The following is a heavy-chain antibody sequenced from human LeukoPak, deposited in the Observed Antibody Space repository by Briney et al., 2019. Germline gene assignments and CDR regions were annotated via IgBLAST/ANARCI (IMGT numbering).Heavy chain of an antibody. Sequence: GGSLRLSCAASGFTFSSYSMNWVRQAPGKGLEWVSYISSSSSTIYYADSVKGRFTISRDNANNSLYLQMNSLRAEDTAVYYCARDLGSAARPPYYYYMDVWGKGTTVTVSS. CDR1: GFTFSSYS. D-gene: IGHD6-6*01. V-gene: IGHV3-48*04. CDR2: ISSSSSTI. J-gene: IGHJ6*03. CDR3: ARDLGSAARPPYYYYMDV.